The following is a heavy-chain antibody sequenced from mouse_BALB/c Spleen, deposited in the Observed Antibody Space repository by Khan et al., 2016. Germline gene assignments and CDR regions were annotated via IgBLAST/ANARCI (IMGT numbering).Heavy chain of an antibody. V-gene: IGHV2-9*02. CDR1: GFSLTSYG. CDR2: IWAGGST. Sequence: QVQLKESGPGLVAPSQSLSITCTVSGFSLTSYGVHWVRQPPGKGLEWLGVIWAGGSTNYNSAPMPRLSISKDNSKSQVFLKMNSLQPDDTAMSYCARDTTATFAYWGQGTLVTVSA. D-gene: IGHD1-2*01. CDR3: ARDTTATFAY. J-gene: IGHJ3*01.